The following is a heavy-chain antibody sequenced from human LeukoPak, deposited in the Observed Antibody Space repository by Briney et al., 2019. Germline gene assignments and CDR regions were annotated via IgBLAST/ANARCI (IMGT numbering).Heavy chain of an antibody. J-gene: IGHJ3*02. CDR2: ISSSSTI. CDR3: ARDITVGASRDAFDI. V-gene: IGHV3-48*04. Sequence: GGSLRLSCAASGFTFSSYSMNWVRQAPGKGLEWVSYISSSSTIYYADSVKGRFTIPRDNAKNSLYLQMNSLRAEDTAVYYCARDITVGASRDAFDIWGQGTMVTVSS. D-gene: IGHD1-26*01. CDR1: GFTFSSYS.